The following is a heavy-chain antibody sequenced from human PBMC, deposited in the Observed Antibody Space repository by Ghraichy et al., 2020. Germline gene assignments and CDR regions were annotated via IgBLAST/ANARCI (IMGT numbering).Heavy chain of an antibody. V-gene: IGHV4-59*01. CDR2: IYYSGST. D-gene: IGHD4-17*01. J-gene: IGHJ3*02. CDR3: ARATSGGPLGYGDYVAFDI. CDR1: GGSISSYY. Sequence: SETLSLTCTVSGGSISSYYWSWIRQPPGKGLEWIGYIYYSGSTNYNPSLKSRVTISVDTSKNQFSLKLSSVTAADTAVYYCARATSGGPLGYGDYVAFDIWGQGTMVTVSS.